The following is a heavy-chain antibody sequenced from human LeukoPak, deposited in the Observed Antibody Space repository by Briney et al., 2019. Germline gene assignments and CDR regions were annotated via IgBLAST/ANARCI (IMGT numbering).Heavy chain of an antibody. J-gene: IGHJ4*02. D-gene: IGHD3-22*01. CDR1: GESFSGYY. CDR3: ARPLYYYDSSGYLNKGYFDY. V-gene: IGHV4-34*01. Sequence: SETLSLTCAVYGESFSGYYWSWIRQPPGKGLEWIGEINHSGSTNYNPSLKSRVTISVDTSKNQFSLKLSSVTAADTAVYYCARPLYYYDSSGYLNKGYFDYWGQGTLVTVSS. CDR2: INHSGST.